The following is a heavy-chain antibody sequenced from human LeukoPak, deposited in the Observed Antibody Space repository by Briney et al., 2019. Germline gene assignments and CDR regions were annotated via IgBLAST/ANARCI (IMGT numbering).Heavy chain of an antibody. CDR2: IKQDGSEK. CDR3: AKAPGSGSDAFDI. CDR1: GFTFSSYW. V-gene: IGHV3-7*03. J-gene: IGHJ3*02. D-gene: IGHD3-3*01. Sequence: SGGSLRLSCAASGFTFSSYWMSWVRQAPGKGLEWVANIKQDGSEKYYVDSVKGRFTISRDNTKNSLYLQMNSLRAEDTAVYYCAKAPGSGSDAFDIWGQGTMVTVSS.